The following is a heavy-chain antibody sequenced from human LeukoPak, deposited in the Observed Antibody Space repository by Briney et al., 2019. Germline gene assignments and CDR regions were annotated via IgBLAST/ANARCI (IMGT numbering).Heavy chain of an antibody. CDR1: GFTFSSYG. J-gene: IGHJ4*02. CDR3: AKGTGDILTGYQPNDY. V-gene: IGHV3-30*18. CDR2: ISYDGSNK. Sequence: GRSLRLSCAASGFTFSSYGMHWVRQAPGKGLEWVAVISYDGSNKYYADSVKGRFTISRDNSKNTLYLQMNSQRAEDTAVYYCAKGTGDILTGYQPNDYWGQGTLVTVSS. D-gene: IGHD3-9*01.